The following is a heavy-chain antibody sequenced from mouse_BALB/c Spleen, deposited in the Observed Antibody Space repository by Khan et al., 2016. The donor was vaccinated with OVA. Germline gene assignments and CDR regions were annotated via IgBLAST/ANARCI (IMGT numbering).Heavy chain of an antibody. V-gene: IGHV1-9*01. J-gene: IGHJ3*01. Sequence: VQLQQSGAELMKPGASVKISCKPTGYTFSSYWIEWVKQRPGHGLEWIGEILPGSNSTNYNERFQGKATITADTSSNTAYMRLSSLTSEDSAIYYCARGNYYGSTSWFGYWGQGTLVTVSA. CDR2: ILPGSNST. CDR1: GYTFSSYW. D-gene: IGHD1-1*01. CDR3: ARGNYYGSTSWFGY.